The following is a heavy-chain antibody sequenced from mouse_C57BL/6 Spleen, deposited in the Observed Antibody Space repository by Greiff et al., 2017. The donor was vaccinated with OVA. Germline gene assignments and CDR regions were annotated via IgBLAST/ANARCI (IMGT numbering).Heavy chain of an antibody. V-gene: IGHV5-17*01. Sequence: EVQLVESGGGLVKPGGSLKLSCAASGFTFSDYGMHWVRQAPEKGLEWVAYISSGSSTIYYADTVKGRFTISRDNAKNTLFLQMTSLRSEDTAMYYCARDRFYYGDDRGAMDYWGQGTSVTVSS. D-gene: IGHD2-2*01. CDR3: ARDRFYYGDDRGAMDY. CDR1: GFTFSDYG. CDR2: ISSGSSTI. J-gene: IGHJ4*01.